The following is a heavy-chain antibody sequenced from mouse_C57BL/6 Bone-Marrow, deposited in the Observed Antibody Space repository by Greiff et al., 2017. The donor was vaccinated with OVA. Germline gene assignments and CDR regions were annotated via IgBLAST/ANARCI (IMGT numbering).Heavy chain of an antibody. J-gene: IGHJ2*01. CDR1: GFTFSSYA. V-gene: IGHV5-4*01. CDR3: AREGDYYGIPYYFDY. CDR2: ISDGGSYT. Sequence: EVQLVESGGGLVKPGGSLKLSCAASGFTFSSYAMSWVRQTPEKRLEWVATISDGGSYTYYPDNVKGRFTISRDNAKNNLYLQMSHLKSEDTAMYYCAREGDYYGIPYYFDYWGQGTTLTVSS. D-gene: IGHD1-1*01.